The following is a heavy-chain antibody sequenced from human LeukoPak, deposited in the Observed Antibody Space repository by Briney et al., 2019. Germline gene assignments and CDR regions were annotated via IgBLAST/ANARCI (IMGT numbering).Heavy chain of an antibody. J-gene: IGHJ4*02. CDR3: ARDLSGYSDY. D-gene: IGHD2-15*01. CDR1: GFTFDDYG. V-gene: IGHV3-20*04. Sequence: SGGSLRLSCAASGFTFDDYGLSWVRQAPEKGLEWVSGINWNGGSTGYADSVKGRFTISRDNAKNTLYLQMNSLGAEDTAVYYCARDLSGYSDYWGQGTLVTVSS. CDR2: INWNGGST.